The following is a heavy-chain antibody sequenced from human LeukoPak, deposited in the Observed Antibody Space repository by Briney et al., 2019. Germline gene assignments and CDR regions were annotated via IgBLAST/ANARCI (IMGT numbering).Heavy chain of an antibody. V-gene: IGHV3-11*04. CDR2: ISSSGSTI. D-gene: IGHD3-16*02. CDR1: RFTFSDYY. J-gene: IGHJ6*03. Sequence: GSLRLSCAASRFTFSDYYMSWIRQAPGKGLEWGSYISSSGSTIYYADSVKGRFTISRDNAKNSLYLQMNSLRAEDTAVYYCARSYRPPPYYYYYMDVWGKGTTVTVSS. CDR3: ARSYRPPPYYYYYMDV.